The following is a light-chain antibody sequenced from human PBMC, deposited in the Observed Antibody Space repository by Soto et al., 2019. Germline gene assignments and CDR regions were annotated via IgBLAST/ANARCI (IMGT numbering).Light chain of an antibody. CDR3: QQYKNYLT. CDR2: GAS. Sequence: DIPMTQSPSTLSASVGDRVTITCRASQSISTWLAWYQQKPGKAPKVLIYGASSLESGVPSRFSGSGSGTEFTLTISSLQPDDFPTYYCQQYKNYLTFGPGTKVDIK. V-gene: IGKV1-5*01. CDR1: QSISTW. J-gene: IGKJ3*01.